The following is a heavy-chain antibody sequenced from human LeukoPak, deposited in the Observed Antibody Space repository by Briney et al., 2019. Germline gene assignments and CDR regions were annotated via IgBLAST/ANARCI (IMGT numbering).Heavy chain of an antibody. CDR1: GFTFNTYS. CDR3: ARGIAGDSSL. J-gene: IGHJ4*02. CDR2: ISSSSNTI. D-gene: IGHD3-22*01. V-gene: IGHV3-48*01. Sequence: PGGSLRLSCAASGFTFNTYSMNWVRQAPGKGLEWVSYISSSSNTIYYADSVKGRFTISRDNAKNSLYLQMNSLRAEDTAVYYCARGIAGDSSLWGQGTLVTVSS.